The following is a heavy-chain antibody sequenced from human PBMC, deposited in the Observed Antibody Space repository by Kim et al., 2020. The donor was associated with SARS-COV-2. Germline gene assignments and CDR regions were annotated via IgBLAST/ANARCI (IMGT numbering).Heavy chain of an antibody. CDR3: ARGRGVDY. V-gene: IGHV3-7*04. Sequence: GSQKYYVASAKGRFTISRDNAKNSVYLQMNSLRGEDTAVYYCARGRGVDYWGQGTLVTVSP. J-gene: IGHJ4*02. CDR2: GSQK.